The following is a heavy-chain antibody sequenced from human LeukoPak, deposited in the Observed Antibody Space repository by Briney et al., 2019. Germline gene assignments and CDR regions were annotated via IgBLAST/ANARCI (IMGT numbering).Heavy chain of an antibody. V-gene: IGHV3-21*01. CDR2: ISSGTSYI. CDR3: AREYYYASSGYY. D-gene: IGHD3-22*01. CDR1: GFTFSSYS. Sequence: PGGSLRLSCAASGFTFSSYSMNWVRQAPGKGLEWVSSISSGTSYIYYADSVKGRFTISRDNAKNSLYLQMNSLRAEDTAVYYCAREYYYASSGYYWGQGTLVTVSS. J-gene: IGHJ4*02.